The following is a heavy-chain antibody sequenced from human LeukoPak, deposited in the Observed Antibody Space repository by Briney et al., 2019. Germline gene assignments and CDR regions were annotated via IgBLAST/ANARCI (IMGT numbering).Heavy chain of an antibody. J-gene: IGHJ4*02. CDR2: IRYDGNYK. D-gene: IGHD2-15*01. V-gene: IGHV3-30*02. CDR1: RFTFTNYG. CDR3: AKDHRGYCSGRNCYSHY. Sequence: HPGGSLRLSCAASRFTFTNYGMHWLRQAPGKGLEWVAFIRYDGNYKFFADSVKGRFAISRDNSNSTVFLQMNSLRAEDTAVYYCAKDHRGYCSGRNCYSHYWGQGTLVTVSS.